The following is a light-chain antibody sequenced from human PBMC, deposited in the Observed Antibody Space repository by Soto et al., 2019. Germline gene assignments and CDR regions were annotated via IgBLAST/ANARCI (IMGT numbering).Light chain of an antibody. Sequence: DIQMTQSPSTLSASVGDRITITCRASQNINTWLAWFQQKPGRAPNLLIYKASSLDSGVPSRFSGSGSGTEFTLTISTLQPDDFATYYCQQYKSSPLTFGGGTKVEIK. CDR3: QQYKSSPLT. CDR2: KAS. J-gene: IGKJ4*01. V-gene: IGKV1-5*03. CDR1: QNINTW.